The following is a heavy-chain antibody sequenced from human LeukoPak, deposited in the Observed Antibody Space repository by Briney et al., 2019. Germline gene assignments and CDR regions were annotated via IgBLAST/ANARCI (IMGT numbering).Heavy chain of an antibody. J-gene: IGHJ5*02. CDR2: ILYDGSNK. D-gene: IGHD3-9*01. CDR1: GFTFSSYG. CDR3: AGILTGYYLRRWFDP. Sequence: GGSLRLSCAASGFTFSSYGMHWVRQAPGKGLEWVAFILYDGSNKYYADSVKGRFTISRDNSKNTLYLQMNSLRAEDTAVYYCAGILTGYYLRRWFDPWGQGTLVTVSS. V-gene: IGHV3-30*02.